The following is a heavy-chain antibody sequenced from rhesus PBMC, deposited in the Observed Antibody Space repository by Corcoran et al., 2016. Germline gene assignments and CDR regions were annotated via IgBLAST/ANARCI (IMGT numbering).Heavy chain of an antibody. CDR2: IYGSTGNT. J-gene: IGHJ4*01. Sequence: QVQLQESGPGLVKPSETLSLTCAVSGGSLSSHYWTWIRQSPGKGREWTGRIYGSTGNTFYTPSLMSRVTISTDTSKNQFSLKLSSVTAADTAVYFCVREPCIGGLCWYYDYWGQGVLVSVSS. D-gene: IGHD2-39*02. CDR1: GGSLSSHY. V-gene: IGHV4-147*01. CDR3: VREPCIGGLCWYYDY.